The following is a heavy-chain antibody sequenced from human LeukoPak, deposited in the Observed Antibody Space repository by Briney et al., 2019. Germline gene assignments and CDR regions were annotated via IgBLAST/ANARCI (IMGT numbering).Heavy chain of an antibody. CDR2: IDPSDSYT. V-gene: IGHV5-10-1*01. CDR1: GYSFTSYW. CDR3: ARRVRLWTNDLYYYGTDV. D-gene: IGHD1-1*01. Sequence: RGESLKISCKGSGYSFTSYWISWVRQMPGKGLEWMGRIDPSDSYTNYNPSLKSRVTISVDTSKNKFSLKVRSVTAADSAVYYCARRVRLWTNDLYYYGTDVWGQGTTVTVSS. J-gene: IGHJ6*02.